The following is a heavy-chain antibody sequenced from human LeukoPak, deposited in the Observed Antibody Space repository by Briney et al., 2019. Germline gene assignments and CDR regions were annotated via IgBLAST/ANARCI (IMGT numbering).Heavy chain of an antibody. D-gene: IGHD6-6*01. CDR2: IYYSGST. CDR3: ASQKGSSVSFDY. CDR1: GGSFSGYY. J-gene: IGHJ4*02. Sequence: PSETPSLTCAVYGGSFSGYYWSWIRQPPGKGLEWIGYIYYSGSTNYNPSLKSRVTISVDTSKNQFSLKLSSVTAADTAVYYCASQKGSSVSFDYWGQGTLVTVSS. V-gene: IGHV4-59*01.